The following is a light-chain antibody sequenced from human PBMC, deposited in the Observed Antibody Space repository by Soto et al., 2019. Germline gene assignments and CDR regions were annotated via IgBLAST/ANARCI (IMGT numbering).Light chain of an antibody. J-gene: IGLJ1*01. Sequence: QSALTQPPSVSGSPGQSVTISCSGTSTDVGSHNRVSWYKQAPGTSPKLMIFEVNNRPSGVPDRFSESKSGNTASLTISGLQPEDEADYYCSSYIASITSHVFGTGTKLTVL. CDR1: STDVGSHNR. CDR2: EVN. CDR3: SSYIASITSHV. V-gene: IGLV2-18*02.